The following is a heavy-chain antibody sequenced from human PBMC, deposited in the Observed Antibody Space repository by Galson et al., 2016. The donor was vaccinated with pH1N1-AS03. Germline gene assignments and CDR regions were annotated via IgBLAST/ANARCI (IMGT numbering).Heavy chain of an antibody. CDR2: IRSTGTTI. CDR1: GFTSGSPA. J-gene: IGHJ4*02. D-gene: IGHD1-26*01. V-gene: IGHV3-48*03. Sequence: SLRLSCADSGFTSGSPAFGGHTMNWVRQAPGKGLEWISYIRSTGTTIYYAPSVKGRFTISSDTAKNSVFLHMSSLRAEDTAVYYCARGLGATRRSPKFYFDSWTQGTLVTVSS. CDR3: ARGLGATRRSPKFYFDS.